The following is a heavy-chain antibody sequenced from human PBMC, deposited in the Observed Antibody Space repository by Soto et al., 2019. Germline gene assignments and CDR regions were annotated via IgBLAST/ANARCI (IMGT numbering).Heavy chain of an antibody. CDR3: ARNRDWFDP. D-gene: IGHD3-16*02. V-gene: IGHV4-61*01. J-gene: IGHJ5*02. Sequence: QVQLQESGPGLVKPSETLSLTCTVSGGSVSSGSYYWSWIRQPPGKGLEWIGYIYYSGSTNYNPSLKSRVTISLDTSKNQFSLKLSSVTAADTAVYYCARNRDWFDPWGQGTLVTVSS. CDR1: GGSVSSGSYY. CDR2: IYYSGST.